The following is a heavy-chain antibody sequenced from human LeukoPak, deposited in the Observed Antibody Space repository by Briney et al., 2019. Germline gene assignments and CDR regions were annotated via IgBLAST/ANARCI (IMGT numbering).Heavy chain of an antibody. CDR1: EFTFSRYS. CDR3: AREKAGSGSYYIDY. Sequence: GGSLRLSCAASEFTFSRYSMNWVRQAPGKGLEWVSYIGSGGSVIYYADSVKGRFTISRDNGENSLYLQMNGLRVEDTAVYYCAREKAGSGSYYIDYWGQGTLVTVSS. V-gene: IGHV3-48*01. D-gene: IGHD3-10*01. CDR2: IGSGGSVI. J-gene: IGHJ4*02.